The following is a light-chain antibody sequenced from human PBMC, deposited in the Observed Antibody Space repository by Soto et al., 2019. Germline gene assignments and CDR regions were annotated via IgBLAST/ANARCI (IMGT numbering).Light chain of an antibody. Sequence: QSVLTQPPSVSAAPGQTVTISCSGSSSNVGHESVSWYQSLPGTAPKLLIYDNYKRPSGIPDRFSGSKSGTSATLGISGLQTGDEADYYCGKWDSSLNVWVFGGGTKLTVL. CDR1: SSNVGHES. CDR3: GKWDSSLNVWV. V-gene: IGLV1-51*01. CDR2: DNY. J-gene: IGLJ3*02.